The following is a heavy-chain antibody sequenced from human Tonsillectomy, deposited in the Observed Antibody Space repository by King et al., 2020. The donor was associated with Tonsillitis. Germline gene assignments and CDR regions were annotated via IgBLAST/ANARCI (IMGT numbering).Heavy chain of an antibody. CDR1: GFTFSSYG. J-gene: IGHJ3*02. D-gene: IGHD3-9*01. Sequence: QLVQSGGGVVQPGRSLRLSCAASGFTFSSYGMHWVRQAPGKGLEWVAIISYDGSNKYYADSVKGRFTISRDKSKNTLYLQMNSLRPEDTAVYYCARYGDSTYYDILTGRDAFVIWGQGTMVTVSS. CDR2: ISYDGSNK. V-gene: IGHV3-33*05. CDR3: ARYGDSTYYDILTGRDAFVI.